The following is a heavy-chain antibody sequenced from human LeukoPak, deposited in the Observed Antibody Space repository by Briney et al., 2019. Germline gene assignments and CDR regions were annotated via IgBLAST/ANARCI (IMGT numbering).Heavy chain of an antibody. CDR1: GFTFSSYG. Sequence: GGSLRLSCAASGFTFSSYGMHWVRHAQGKGLERVGVVWYDGSNRYYTDSVKGRCTISRDNSTNTLYLQMNNLRAEDTAVYYCARDLAGTTTDGFFDYWGQGTLVTVSS. J-gene: IGHJ4*02. V-gene: IGHV3-33*01. CDR3: ARDLAGTTTDGFFDY. D-gene: IGHD1-26*01. CDR2: VWYDGSNR.